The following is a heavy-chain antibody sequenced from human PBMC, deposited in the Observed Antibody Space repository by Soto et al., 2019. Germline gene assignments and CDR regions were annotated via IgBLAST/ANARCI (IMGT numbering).Heavy chain of an antibody. V-gene: IGHV3-23*01. D-gene: IGHD3-22*01. Sequence: GSLRLSCAASGFTFRIYAMSWVRQAPGKGLEWVSTISGNGGTSYADFVRGRFTISRDNSKNTLYLQMNSLRAEDTAVYYCAKDAPGSGWLSDYWGQGTRVTVSS. CDR3: AKDAPGSGWLSDY. J-gene: IGHJ4*02. CDR1: GFTFRIYA. CDR2: ISGNGGT.